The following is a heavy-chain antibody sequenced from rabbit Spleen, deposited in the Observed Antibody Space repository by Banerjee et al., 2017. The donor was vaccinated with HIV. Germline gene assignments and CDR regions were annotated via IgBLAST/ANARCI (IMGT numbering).Heavy chain of an antibody. D-gene: IGHD2-1*01. CDR1: GFSFSTDYY. J-gene: IGHJ4*01. CDR2: IYGGVIGST. Sequence: QEQLEESGGDLVKPEGSLTLTCTASGFSFSTDYYMCWVRQAPGKGLECIACIYGGVIGSTYYATWAKGRFTISKTSSTTVTLQMTSLTAADPATYFCARGSATMTMVITGFYFTLWGPGTLVTVS. CDR3: ARGSATMTMVITGFYFTL. V-gene: IGHV1S45*01.